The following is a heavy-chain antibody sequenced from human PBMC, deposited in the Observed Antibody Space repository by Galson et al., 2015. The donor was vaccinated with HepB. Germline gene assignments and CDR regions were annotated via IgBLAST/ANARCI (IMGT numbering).Heavy chain of an antibody. D-gene: IGHD5-12*01. Sequence: SLRLSCAASGFTFSDYYMSWIRQAPGKGLEWVSYINSSNSYTNYADSVKGRFTISRDNAKNSLYLQMNSLRAEDTAVYYCARDRVYSGYVLGVFDYWGQGTLVTVSS. J-gene: IGHJ4*02. CDR3: ARDRVYSGYVLGVFDY. CDR2: INSSNSYT. CDR1: GFTFSDYY. V-gene: IGHV3-11*06.